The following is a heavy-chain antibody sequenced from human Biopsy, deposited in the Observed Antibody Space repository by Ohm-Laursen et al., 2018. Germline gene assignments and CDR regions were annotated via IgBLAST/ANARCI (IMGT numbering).Heavy chain of an antibody. CDR2: FAPENGKT. J-gene: IGHJ4*02. Sequence: ASVKVSCKVSGYTLTELSIHWVRQTGGKGLEWMGGFAPENGKTVYAQNFQARVSLTEDTSTDTAYMELRSLRSEDTAVYYCAADINVWNVNYWGQGTQVIVSS. D-gene: IGHD1-1*01. V-gene: IGHV1-24*01. CDR3: AADINVWNVNY. CDR1: GYTLTELS.